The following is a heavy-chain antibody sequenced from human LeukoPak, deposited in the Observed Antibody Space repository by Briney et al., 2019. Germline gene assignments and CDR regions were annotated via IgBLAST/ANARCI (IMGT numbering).Heavy chain of an antibody. CDR2: VYYSGTT. Sequence: SETLSLTCSVSGGSISLSYYYWGWIRQPPGKALEWIGSVYYSGTTSYNPSLKSRVTISVDMSKNQFSLKLSSVTAADTAVYYCARTRKPQGYSSGWSPPNRSYYFDYWGQGTLVTVSS. D-gene: IGHD6-19*01. CDR3: ARTRKPQGYSSGWSPPNRSYYFDY. J-gene: IGHJ4*02. CDR1: GGSISLSYYY. V-gene: IGHV4-39*07.